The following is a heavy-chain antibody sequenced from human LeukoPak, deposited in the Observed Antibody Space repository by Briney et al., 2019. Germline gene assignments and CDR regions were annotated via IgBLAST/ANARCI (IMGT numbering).Heavy chain of an antibody. Sequence: GGSLRLSCAASGFTFSDYYMSWIRQAPGKGLGWVSYISSSGSTIYYADSVKGRFTISRDNAKNSLYLQMDSLRAEDTAVYYRARVPSYGSGSYYSLDYWGQGTLVTVSS. V-gene: IGHV3-11*01. J-gene: IGHJ4*02. D-gene: IGHD3-10*01. CDR3: ARVPSYGSGSYYSLDY. CDR1: GFTFSDYY. CDR2: ISSSGSTI.